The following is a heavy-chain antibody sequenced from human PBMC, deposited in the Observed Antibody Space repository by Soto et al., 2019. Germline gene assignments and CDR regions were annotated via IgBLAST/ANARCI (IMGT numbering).Heavy chain of an antibody. Sequence: EVQLVESGGGLVQPGGSLRLSCAASGFTFSSYAIHWVRQAPGKGLEYVSAISSNGGTTYYANSVKGRFIISRDNSKNTLYLQMGSLRAEDMAVYYCARGFYDILTGFRDYYYGMDVW. J-gene: IGHJ6*01. CDR1: GFTFSSYA. CDR3: ARGFYDILTGFRDYYYGMDV. D-gene: IGHD3-9*01. CDR2: ISSNGGTT. V-gene: IGHV3-64*01.